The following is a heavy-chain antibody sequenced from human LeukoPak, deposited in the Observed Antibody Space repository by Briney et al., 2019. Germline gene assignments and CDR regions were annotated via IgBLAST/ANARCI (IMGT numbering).Heavy chain of an antibody. CDR1: GGSFSGYY. D-gene: IGHD6-19*01. V-gene: IGHV4-34*01. CDR3: ARRVYSSGWTFDY. Sequence: PSETLSLTCAVYGGSFSGYYWSWIRQPPGKGLEWIGEINHSGSTNYNPSLKSRVTISVDTSKNQFSLKLSSVTAADTAVYYCARRVYSSGWTFDYWGQGTLVTVSS. J-gene: IGHJ4*02. CDR2: INHSGST.